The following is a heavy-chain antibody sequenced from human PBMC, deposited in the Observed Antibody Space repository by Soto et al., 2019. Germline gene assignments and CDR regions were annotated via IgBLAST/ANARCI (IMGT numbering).Heavy chain of an antibody. CDR3: ARDSGPATDAFDI. CDR1: GCTFTGYY. D-gene: IGHD1-26*01. CDR2: INPNSGGT. Sequence: GASVKVSCKGSGCTFTGYYIHWLRQAPGQGLEWMGRINPNSGGTKYAQKLQGRVTITADKATSTAYMELSSLRSEDTAVYYCARDSGPATDAFDIWGQGTMVTVSS. V-gene: IGHV1-2*02. J-gene: IGHJ3*02.